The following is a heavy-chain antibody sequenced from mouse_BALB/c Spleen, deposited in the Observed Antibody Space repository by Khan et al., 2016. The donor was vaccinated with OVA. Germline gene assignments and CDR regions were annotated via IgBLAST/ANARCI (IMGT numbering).Heavy chain of an antibody. V-gene: IGHV5-6-2*01. CDR1: GFTFSSYY. J-gene: IGHJ3*01. D-gene: IGHD2-2*01. Sequence: EVQLVESGGGLVKLGGSLKLSCAASGFTFSSYYMSWVRQTPEKRLELVAAIKNTGGSIYYPDTVKGRFTISRDNAKSTLYLQMNSLRSEDTALYYCARHFGYDGEVAYWGQGTLVTVSA. CDR2: IKNTGGSI. CDR3: ARHFGYDGEVAY.